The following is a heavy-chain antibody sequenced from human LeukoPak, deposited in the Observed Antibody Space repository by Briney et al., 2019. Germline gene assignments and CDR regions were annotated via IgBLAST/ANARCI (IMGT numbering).Heavy chain of an antibody. V-gene: IGHV3-74*01. Sequence: GGSLRLSCAASGFTVSSNYMSWVRQAPGKGLEWVSRIVGDGSYTNYADSVKGRFTISRDNAKNTLFLQMNSLRAEDTAVYYCARDGSNSHAFDVWGLGTMVTVSS. D-gene: IGHD5-24*01. CDR3: ARDGSNSHAFDV. CDR2: IVGDGSYT. CDR1: GFTVSSNY. J-gene: IGHJ3*01.